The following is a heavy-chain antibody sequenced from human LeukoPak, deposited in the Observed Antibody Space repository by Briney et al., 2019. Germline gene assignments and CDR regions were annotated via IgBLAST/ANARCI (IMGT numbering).Heavy chain of an antibody. CDR2: ISGSGGST. CDR1: GFTFSSYA. V-gene: IGHV3-23*01. D-gene: IGHD2-15*01. J-gene: IGHJ6*03. CDR3: AKVRVGRYCSGGSCYSPHINYYYYYMDV. Sequence: GESLRLSCAASGFTFSSYAMSWVRQAPGKGLEWVSAISGSGGSTYCADSVKGRFTISRDNSKNTLYLQMNSLRAEDTAVYYCAKVRVGRYCSGGSCYSPHINYYYYYMDVWGKGTTVTVSS.